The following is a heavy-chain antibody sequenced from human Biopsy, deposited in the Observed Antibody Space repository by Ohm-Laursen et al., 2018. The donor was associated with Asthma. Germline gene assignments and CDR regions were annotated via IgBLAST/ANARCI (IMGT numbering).Heavy chain of an antibody. D-gene: IGHD3-3*02. CDR3: ARIFHFWSPYHAEHYQL. Sequence: SLRLSCTASGFTFGDYWMSWVRQVPGRGLEWVANIKHDGSENNHVDSLKGRFTISRDNAKNSLYLQMNSLRAEDTAVYYCARIFHFWSPYHAEHYQLWGQGTLVTVSS. CDR1: GFTFGDYW. J-gene: IGHJ1*01. V-gene: IGHV3-7*01. CDR2: IKHDGSEN.